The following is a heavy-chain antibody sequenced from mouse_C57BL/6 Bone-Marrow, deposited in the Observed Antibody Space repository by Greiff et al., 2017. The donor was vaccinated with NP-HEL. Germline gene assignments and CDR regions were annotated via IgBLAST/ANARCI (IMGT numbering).Heavy chain of an antibody. CDR1: GFTFSDYY. J-gene: IGHJ2*01. CDR3: ATLTGYSFDD. V-gene: IGHV5-16*01. D-gene: IGHD4-1*01. Sequence: EVKLVESEGGLVQPGRSMKLSCTASGFTFSDYYLAWVRQVPEKGLEWVANINNDGSSTYYLDSLKSRFIISRDNAKNHLFLKMRCLRSEDTATYYCATLTGYSFDDWGQRTTLTVSS. CDR2: INNDGSST.